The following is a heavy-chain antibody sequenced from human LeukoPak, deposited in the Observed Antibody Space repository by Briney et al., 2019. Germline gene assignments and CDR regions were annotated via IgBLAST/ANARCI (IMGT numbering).Heavy chain of an antibody. CDR3: AKAPSRYYYDSSGYYYYFDY. Sequence: PGGSLRLSCAASGFTFSSYGMHWVRQAPGKGLEWVAVIWYDGSNKYYADSVKGRFTISRDNSKNTLYLQMNSLRAEDTAVYYCAKAPSRYYYDSSGYYYYFDYWGQGTLVTVSS. J-gene: IGHJ4*02. CDR2: IWYDGSNK. D-gene: IGHD3-22*01. CDR1: GFTFSSYG. V-gene: IGHV3-33*06.